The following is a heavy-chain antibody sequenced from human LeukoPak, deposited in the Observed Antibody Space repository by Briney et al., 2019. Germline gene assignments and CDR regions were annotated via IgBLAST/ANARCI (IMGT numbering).Heavy chain of an antibody. J-gene: IGHJ4*02. D-gene: IGHD1-26*01. V-gene: IGHV3-7*01. Sequence: GGSLRLSCAASGFIFSNNWMSWVRQAPGKGLEWAANIKQDGSEKYYVDSVKGRFTISRDNAKNSLYLQMNSLRAEDTAVYYCAREERIVGATTIDYWGQGTLVTVSS. CDR3: AREERIVGATTIDY. CDR2: IKQDGSEK. CDR1: GFIFSNNW.